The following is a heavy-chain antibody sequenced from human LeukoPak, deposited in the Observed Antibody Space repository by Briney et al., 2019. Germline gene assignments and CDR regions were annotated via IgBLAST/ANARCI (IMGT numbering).Heavy chain of an antibody. Sequence: SVKVSCKASGGTFSRSGISWVRQAPGQGLEWMGRIIPILGIANYAQKFQGRVTITADKSTSTAYMELSSLRSEDTAVYYCARGNGSYPNDYWGQGTLVTVSS. D-gene: IGHD1-26*01. CDR1: GGTFSRSG. V-gene: IGHV1-69*04. CDR2: IIPILGIA. CDR3: ARGNGSYPNDY. J-gene: IGHJ4*02.